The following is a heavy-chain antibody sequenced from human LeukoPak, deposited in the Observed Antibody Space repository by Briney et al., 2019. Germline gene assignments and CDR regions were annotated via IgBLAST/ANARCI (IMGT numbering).Heavy chain of an antibody. CDR1: GYTFTSYA. CDR3: ARATVGGSKAHDY. D-gene: IGHD4-23*01. V-gene: IGHV1-69*13. J-gene: IGHJ4*02. CDR2: IIPIFGTA. Sequence: GASVKVSCKASGYTFTSYAMHWVRQAPGQRLEWMGGIIPIFGTASFAQKFQGRVTITADESTGTAYMELSSLRSEDTAVYYCARATVGGSKAHDYWGQGTLVTVSS.